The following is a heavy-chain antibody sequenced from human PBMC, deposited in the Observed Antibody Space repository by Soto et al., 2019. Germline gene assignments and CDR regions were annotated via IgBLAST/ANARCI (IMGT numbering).Heavy chain of an antibody. CDR2: ISGTGGST. J-gene: IGHJ4*02. CDR3: AKEVKRVRGPDY. V-gene: IGHV3-23*01. CDR1: GFTFSNYV. D-gene: IGHD3-10*01. Sequence: EVQLLESGGGLVQPGGSLRLSCAASGFTFSNYVLSWVRQAPGKGLEWVSAISGTGGSTYYADSVKGRFTISRDNSKNTLYVQMNSLRVEDTAVYYCAKEVKRVRGPDYWGQGTMVTVSS.